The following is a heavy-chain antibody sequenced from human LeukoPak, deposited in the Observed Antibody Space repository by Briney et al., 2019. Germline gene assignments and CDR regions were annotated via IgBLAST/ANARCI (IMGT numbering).Heavy chain of an antibody. CDR1: VFIFSIHS. CDR3: ARDPGVIAFHYFDF. CDR2: IVGCAGTT. J-gene: IGHJ4*02. Sequence: GESLRLSCVFSVFIFSIHSMACVREAPGKARECVSAIVGCAGTTVYEDSVKGRCTISRDTSKHTLYLPMNSLTAEDTALYSCARDPGVIAFHYFDFWGQGTLVTVSS. D-gene: IGHD2-21*01. V-gene: IGHV3-23*01.